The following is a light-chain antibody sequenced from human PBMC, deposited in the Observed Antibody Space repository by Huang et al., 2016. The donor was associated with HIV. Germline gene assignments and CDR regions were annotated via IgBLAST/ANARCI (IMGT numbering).Light chain of an antibody. Sequence: DIQMTQSPFSVSASVGDRVTITCRASKGISSGLAWYQQKPGNAPNLLIYTATSLQSRVPSRFSGGGSVTDFTLTIRGLQPEDFATYYCQQANSFPRTFGQGTKVEIK. J-gene: IGKJ1*01. CDR1: KGISSG. CDR2: TAT. V-gene: IGKV1-12*01. CDR3: QQANSFPRT.